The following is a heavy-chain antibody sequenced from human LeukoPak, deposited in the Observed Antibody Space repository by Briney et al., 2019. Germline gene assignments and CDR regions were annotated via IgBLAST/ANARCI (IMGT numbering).Heavy chain of an antibody. CDR2: ISWHGDTE. D-gene: IGHD3-22*01. J-gene: IGHJ4*02. Sequence: GGSLRLSCAASGFTFNTYGMNWVRQAPGKGLEWVAIISWHGDTEFYGEFVKGRFTISRDNSKNMVYLQMNSLRTEDTAVYYCARDLREYYFDRSGFSLGHWGQGTLVIVSS. V-gene: IGHV3-30*06. CDR3: ARDLREYYFDRSGFSLGH. CDR1: GFTFNTYG.